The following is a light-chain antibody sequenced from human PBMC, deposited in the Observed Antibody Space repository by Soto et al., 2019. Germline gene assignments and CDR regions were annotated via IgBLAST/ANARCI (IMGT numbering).Light chain of an antibody. CDR1: QSVGRS. V-gene: IGKV3-11*01. Sequence: EIVLTQSPATLSLSPGERVTLSCRASQSVGRSLGWYQQKPGQAPRLLVYDASNRATGIPARFSGSGSGTDFSLTISSLAPEDFAVYYCQQCSSLPYTFGQGTKLDFK. CDR3: QQCSSLPYT. CDR2: DAS. J-gene: IGKJ2*01.